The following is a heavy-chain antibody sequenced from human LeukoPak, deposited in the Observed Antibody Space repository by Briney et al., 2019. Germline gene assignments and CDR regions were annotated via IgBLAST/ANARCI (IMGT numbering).Heavy chain of an antibody. J-gene: IGHJ5*02. CDR3: ARGAKITIIWFDP. CDR2: INHSGST. V-gene: IGHV4-34*01. CDR1: GGSFSGYY. Sequence: SETLSLTCAVYGGSFSGYYWSWIRQPPGKGLEWIGEINHSGSTNYNPSLKSRVTISVDTSKNQFSLKLSSVTAADTAVYYCARGAKITIIWFDPWGQGTLVTVSS. D-gene: IGHD3-10*01.